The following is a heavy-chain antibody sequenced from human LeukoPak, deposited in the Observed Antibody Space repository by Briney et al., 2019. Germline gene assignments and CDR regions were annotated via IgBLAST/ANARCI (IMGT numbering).Heavy chain of an antibody. Sequence: GGSLRLPCAASGFTFSSYAMSWVRQAPGKGLEWVSAISGSGGSTYYADSVKGRFTISRDNSKNTLYLQMNSLRADDTAVYYCAKRRGLELTYYYHMDVWGKGTTVTVSS. V-gene: IGHV3-23*01. CDR1: GFTFSSYA. D-gene: IGHD1-7*01. CDR3: AKRRGLELTYYYHMDV. CDR2: ISGSGGST. J-gene: IGHJ6*03.